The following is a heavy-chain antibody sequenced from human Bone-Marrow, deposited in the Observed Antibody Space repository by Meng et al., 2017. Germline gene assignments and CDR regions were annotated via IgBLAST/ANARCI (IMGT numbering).Heavy chain of an antibody. Sequence: GGSLRLSCAASGISFEDDAMHWVRQAPGKGLEWVSYISGSGSLTKYTDSVKGRFTISRDNAKNSLYLQMHTLRAEDTAVYYCAREGISGTTSDYWGQGTLVTVSS. J-gene: IGHJ4*02. CDR3: AREGISGTTSDY. D-gene: IGHD1-1*01. V-gene: IGHV3-11*06. CDR2: ISGSGSLT. CDR1: GISFEDDA.